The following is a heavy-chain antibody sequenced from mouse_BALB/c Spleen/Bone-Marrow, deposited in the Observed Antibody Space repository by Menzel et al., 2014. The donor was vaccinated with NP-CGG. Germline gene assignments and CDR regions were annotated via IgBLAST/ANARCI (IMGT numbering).Heavy chain of an antibody. J-gene: IGHJ2*01. CDR3: AREGPLDY. CDR1: GYTFSSDY. CDR2: INPSNGDT. Sequence: QVQLQQSGAELVKPGASVKLSCKASGYTFSSDYMYWVKQRPGQGLEWIGEINPSNGDTNFNEKFKSKATLTVDKSSSTAYMQLSGLTSEDSEVYYCAREGPLDYWGQGTTLTVSS. V-gene: IGHV1S81*02. D-gene: IGHD6-1*01.